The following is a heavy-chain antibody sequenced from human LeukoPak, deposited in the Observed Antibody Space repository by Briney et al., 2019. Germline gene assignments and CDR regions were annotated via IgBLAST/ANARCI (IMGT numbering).Heavy chain of an antibody. Sequence: GESLKISCKGSGYSFTNNWIGWVRQAPGQRLEWMGWISAGNGNTKYSQNFQGRVTFISNTSATTAFMELSSLRSEDAAVYYCARDSGSGSNDYWGQGTLVTVSS. CDR1: GYSFTNNW. CDR3: ARDSGSGSNDY. J-gene: IGHJ4*02. V-gene: IGHV1-3*01. D-gene: IGHD1-26*01. CDR2: ISAGNGNT.